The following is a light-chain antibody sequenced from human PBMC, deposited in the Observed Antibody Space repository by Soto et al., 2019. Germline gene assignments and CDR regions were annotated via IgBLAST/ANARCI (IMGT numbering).Light chain of an antibody. V-gene: IGKV1-39*01. Sequence: DIQMTQSPSSLSASVGDRVTITCRARQSISSYLNWYQQKPGKAPKLLIYAAYSLQSGVPSRFSGSGSGTDFTLTISSLQPEDFATYYCQQSYSTPITFGQGTRLEIK. CDR1: QSISSY. J-gene: IGKJ5*01. CDR3: QQSYSTPIT. CDR2: AAY.